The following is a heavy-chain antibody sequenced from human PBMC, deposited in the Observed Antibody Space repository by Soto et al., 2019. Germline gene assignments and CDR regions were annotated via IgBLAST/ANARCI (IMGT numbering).Heavy chain of an antibody. Sequence: ASVKVSCKASGYTFTGYDINWVRQATGQGLEWMGWMNPNSGNTGYAQKFQGRVTMTRNTSISTAYMELSSLRSEDTAVYYCARPPSVAATIDYWGPGTLATVSS. CDR2: MNPNSGNT. CDR3: ARPPSVAATIDY. D-gene: IGHD2-15*01. V-gene: IGHV1-8*01. CDR1: GYTFTGYD. J-gene: IGHJ4*02.